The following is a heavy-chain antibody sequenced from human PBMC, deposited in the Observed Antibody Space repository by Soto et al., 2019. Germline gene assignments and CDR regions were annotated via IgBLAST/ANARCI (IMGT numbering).Heavy chain of an antibody. Sequence: QVQLQESGPGLVKPSETLSLTCTVSGGSIISSSYYWGWIRQPPGKGLEWIGNIYNSRTTYYNPSLKSRVTISADTSKNQCSLKLSSVTAADTAVYYCASPVDYGGNSGHAFDIWGQGTTVSVSS. CDR1: GGSIISSSYY. D-gene: IGHD4-17*01. V-gene: IGHV4-39*01. CDR2: IYNSRTT. J-gene: IGHJ3*02. CDR3: ASPVDYGGNSGHAFDI.